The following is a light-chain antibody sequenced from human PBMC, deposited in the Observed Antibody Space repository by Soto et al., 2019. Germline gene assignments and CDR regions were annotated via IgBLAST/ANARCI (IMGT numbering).Light chain of an antibody. Sequence: EIVLTQSPVTLSLSPWERSTLSCRASQSVDSTYLAWYQQKPGQAPRLLIYGASNRATGIPDRFSGSGSGTDFTLTISRLEPEDFAVYYCQQYGSSGTFGQGTKVDIK. CDR2: GAS. CDR1: QSVDSTY. J-gene: IGKJ1*01. V-gene: IGKV3-20*01. CDR3: QQYGSSGT.